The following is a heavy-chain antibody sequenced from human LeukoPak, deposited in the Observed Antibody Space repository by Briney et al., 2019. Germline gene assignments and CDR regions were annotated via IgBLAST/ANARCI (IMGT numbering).Heavy chain of an antibody. D-gene: IGHD3-10*01. CDR1: GGSISSGFYY. CDR3: ARGGYYGSGNDFRFDP. CDR2: IYTSGST. J-gene: IGHJ5*02. V-gene: IGHV4-61*02. Sequence: SETLSLTCTVSGGSISSGFYYWSWIRQPAGKGLEWIGRIYTSGSTNYNPSLNSRVTISVDTSKNQFSLKLSSVTAADTAVYYCARGGYYGSGNDFRFDPWGQGTLVTVSS.